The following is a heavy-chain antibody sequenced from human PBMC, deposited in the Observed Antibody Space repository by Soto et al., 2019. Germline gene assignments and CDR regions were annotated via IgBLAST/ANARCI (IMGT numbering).Heavy chain of an antibody. Sequence: QVQLVQSGAEVKKPGSSVKVSCKASGGTFSSYAISWVRQAPGQGLEWMGGIIPIFGTAYYAQKFQVSVTVTADESTSTAYMELSSLRSEDTAVYYCARVRYYDSSGLMDVWGQGTTVTVSS. CDR3: ARVRYYDSSGLMDV. V-gene: IGHV1-69*12. J-gene: IGHJ6*02. CDR2: IIPIFGTA. D-gene: IGHD3-22*01. CDR1: GGTFSSYA.